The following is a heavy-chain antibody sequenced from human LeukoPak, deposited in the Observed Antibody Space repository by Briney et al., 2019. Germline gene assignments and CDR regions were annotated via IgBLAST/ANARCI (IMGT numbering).Heavy chain of an antibody. D-gene: IGHD3-10*01. Sequence: GGSLRLSCATSGVSLSNYGMHWVRQAPGKGLEWLAFIRYDGVNKFYGDSVKGRFTISRDNSRDILYLQMSSLRVADTAIYYCAKDRRSGEFDGGPIDTWGQGVLVTVSS. V-gene: IGHV3-30*02. CDR3: AKDRRSGEFDGGPIDT. CDR1: GVSLSNYG. J-gene: IGHJ5*02. CDR2: IRYDGVNK.